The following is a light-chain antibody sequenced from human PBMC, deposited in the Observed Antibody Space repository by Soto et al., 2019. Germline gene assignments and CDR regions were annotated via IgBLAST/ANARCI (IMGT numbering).Light chain of an antibody. CDR1: QTVLNSSSNKNY. Sequence: DIVMTQSPDSLAVSLGERATINCKSSQTVLNSSSNKNYLAWYQQKAGQPPKLLIYWASTRESGVPDRFSGSGSGTEFTLTISSLQAEDVAVYYCHQYYSTPFTFGPGTKVDIK. CDR2: WAS. V-gene: IGKV4-1*01. J-gene: IGKJ3*01. CDR3: HQYYSTPFT.